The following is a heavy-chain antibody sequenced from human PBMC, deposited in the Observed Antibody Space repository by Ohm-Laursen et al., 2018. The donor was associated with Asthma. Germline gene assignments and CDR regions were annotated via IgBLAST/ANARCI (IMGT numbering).Heavy chain of an antibody. J-gene: IGHJ5*01. D-gene: IGHD1-26*01. V-gene: IGHV6-1*01. CDR2: TYYRSKWNN. Sequence: QTLSLTCAISGDSVSSSSAAWTWIRQSPSRGLEWLGRTYYRSKWNNNYAPSLKSRIVINPDTSKNHFSLQLNSVTPEDTAVYYCARLVGSSWFDSWGQGTLVTVSS. CDR1: GDSVSSSSAA. CDR3: ARLVGSSWFDS.